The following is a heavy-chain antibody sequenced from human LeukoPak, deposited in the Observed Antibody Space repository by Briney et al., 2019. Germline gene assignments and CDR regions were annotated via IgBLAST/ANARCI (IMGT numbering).Heavy chain of an antibody. CDR1: GGSISNYY. Sequence: PSETLSLTCTVSGGSISNYYWSWIRQPPGKGLEWIGYISYSGSTNYNPPLKSRVTISVDKSKNQFSLRLSSVTAGDTAVYYCARDRDYYYGMDVWGQGTTVTVSS. V-gene: IGHV4-59*01. CDR3: ARDRDYYYGMDV. J-gene: IGHJ6*02. D-gene: IGHD3-10*01. CDR2: ISYSGST.